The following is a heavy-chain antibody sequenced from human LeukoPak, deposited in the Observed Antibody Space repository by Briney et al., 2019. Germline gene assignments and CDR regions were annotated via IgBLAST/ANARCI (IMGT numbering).Heavy chain of an antibody. CDR3: ANLLLWFGELLYIDAFDI. D-gene: IGHD3-10*01. J-gene: IGHJ3*02. CDR1: GFTFSSYA. CDR2: ISGSGGST. V-gene: IGHV3-23*01. Sequence: GGSLRLSCAASGFTFSSYAMSWVRQAPWKGLEWVSAISGSGGSTYYADSVKGRFTISRDNSKNTLYLQMNSLRAEDTAVYYCANLLLWFGELLYIDAFDIWGQGTMVTVSS.